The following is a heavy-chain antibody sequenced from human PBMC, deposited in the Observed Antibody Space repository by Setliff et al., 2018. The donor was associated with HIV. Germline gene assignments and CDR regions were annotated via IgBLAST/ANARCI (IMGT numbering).Heavy chain of an antibody. J-gene: IGHJ3*02. CDR3: ASVAYSGYTYGYYADAFDI. Sequence: GASVKVSCKTSGYTFTRNAVNWVRQAPGQGLEWMGWINTNTGNPTYAQDFTGRFVFSWDTSVSTAYLQISSLKAEDTAVFYCASVAYSGYTYGYYADAFDIWGQGTMVTVSS. D-gene: IGHD5-18*01. CDR2: INTNTGNP. V-gene: IGHV7-4-1*02. CDR1: GYTFTRNA.